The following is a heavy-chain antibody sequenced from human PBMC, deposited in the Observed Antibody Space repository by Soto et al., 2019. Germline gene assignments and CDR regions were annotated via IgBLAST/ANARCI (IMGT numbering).Heavy chain of an antibody. V-gene: IGHV3-11*05. CDR2: ISSTSAYT. Sequence: GGSLRLSCVASGFTFSNYAMSWVRQAPGKGLEWISYISSTSAYTNYADSVKGRSTISRDNAKSSLFLQMNSVRVDDTAVYYCVRDSGRRAPIDYWGQGTLVTVSS. D-gene: IGHD3-10*01. CDR3: VRDSGRRAPIDY. J-gene: IGHJ4*02. CDR1: GFTFSNYA.